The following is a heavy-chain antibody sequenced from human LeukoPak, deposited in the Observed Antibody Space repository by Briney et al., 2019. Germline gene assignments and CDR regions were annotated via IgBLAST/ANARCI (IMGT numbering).Heavy chain of an antibody. D-gene: IGHD6-19*01. Sequence: GGSLRLSCAASGFTFSSYDMTWARQAPGRGLEWVSSIRPSGDNTYYGDSVKGRFTISRDNSKNTVYLQMNNMRVDDTAVYYCARVAGRHWFDPWGQGTLVTVSS. V-gene: IGHV3-23*01. CDR3: ARVAGRHWFDP. J-gene: IGHJ5*02. CDR1: GFTFSSYD. CDR2: IRPSGDNT.